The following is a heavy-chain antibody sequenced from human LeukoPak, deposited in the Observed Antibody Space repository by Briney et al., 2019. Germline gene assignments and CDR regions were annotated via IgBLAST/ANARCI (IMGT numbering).Heavy chain of an antibody. J-gene: IGHJ4*02. V-gene: IGHV1-46*01. CDR2: INPSGGST. CDR1: GYTFTSYY. CDR3: ARVGVSSGYSDY. Sequence: ASVKVSCKASGYTFTSYYMHWVRQAPGQGLEWMGIINPSGGSTSYPQKFQGRVTMTRDTSTSTAYMELRSLRSDDTAVYYCARVGVSSGYSDYWGQGTLVTVSS. D-gene: IGHD3-22*01.